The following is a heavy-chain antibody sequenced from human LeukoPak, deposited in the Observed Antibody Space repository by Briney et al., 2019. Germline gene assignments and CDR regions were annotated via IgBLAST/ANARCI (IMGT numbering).Heavy chain of an antibody. CDR1: GFTFCSYS. J-gene: IGHJ4*02. CDR3: AREDARY. V-gene: IGHV3-21*01. CDR2: ISSSSSYI. Sequence: GGSLRLSCAASGFTFCSYSMNWVRQAPGKGLEWVSSISSSSSYIYYADSVKGRSTISRDNAKNSLYLQMNSLRAEDTAAYYCAREDARYWGQGTLVTVSS.